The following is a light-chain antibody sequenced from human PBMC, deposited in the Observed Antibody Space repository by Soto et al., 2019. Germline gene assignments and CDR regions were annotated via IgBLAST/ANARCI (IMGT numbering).Light chain of an antibody. CDR1: QSVSSSY. V-gene: IGKV3-20*01. Sequence: EIVLTQSPGTLSLSPGERATLSCRASQSVSSSYLAWYQQKPGQAPRLLIYGASSRATGIPDRFSGSGSRTDFTLTISRLEPEDFAVYYCQQYGSSPSTFGGGTKVDIK. J-gene: IGKJ4*01. CDR2: GAS. CDR3: QQYGSSPST.